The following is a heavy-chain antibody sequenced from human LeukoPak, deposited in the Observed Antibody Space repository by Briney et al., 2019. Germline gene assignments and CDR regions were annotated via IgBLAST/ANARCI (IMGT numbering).Heavy chain of an antibody. V-gene: IGHV4-59*11. CDR3: ARGGDSSSWYFSVWFDP. J-gene: IGHJ5*02. CDR2: IYYSGST. Sequence: SETLSLTCTVSGGSLRSHYWSWIRQPPGEGLEWIGYIYYSGSTNYNPSLKSRVTISVDTSKNQFSLKLSSVTAADTAVYYCARGGDSSSWYFSVWFDPWGQGTLVTVSS. D-gene: IGHD6-13*01. CDR1: GGSLRSHY.